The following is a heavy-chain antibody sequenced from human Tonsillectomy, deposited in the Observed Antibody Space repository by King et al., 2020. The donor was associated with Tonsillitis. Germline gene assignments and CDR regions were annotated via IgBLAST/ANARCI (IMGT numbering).Heavy chain of an antibody. CDR3: AREVKGRFDP. CDR1: GGSVSSGSYY. V-gene: IGHV4-61*01. Sequence: QLRESGPGLVKPSETLSLTCTVSGGSVSSGSYYWSWIRQPPGKGLEWIGYIYYSGSTNYNPSLKSRVTISVDTSKNQFSLKLSSVTAADTAVYYCAREVKGRFDPWGQGTLVTVSS. J-gene: IGHJ5*02. CDR2: IYYSGST. D-gene: IGHD3-10*01.